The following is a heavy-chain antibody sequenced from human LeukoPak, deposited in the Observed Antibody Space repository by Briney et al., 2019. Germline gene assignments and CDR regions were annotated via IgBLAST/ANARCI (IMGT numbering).Heavy chain of an antibody. D-gene: IGHD3-22*01. CDR3: ATDSSGYFGDY. CDR2: INPNSGGT. Sequence: ASVKVSCKASGYTFTGYYMHWVRQAPGQGLEWMGWINPNSGGTNYAQKLQGRVTMTTDTSTSTAYMELRSLRSDDAAVYYCATDSSGYFGDYWGQGTLVTVSS. CDR1: GYTFTGYY. J-gene: IGHJ4*02. V-gene: IGHV1-2*02.